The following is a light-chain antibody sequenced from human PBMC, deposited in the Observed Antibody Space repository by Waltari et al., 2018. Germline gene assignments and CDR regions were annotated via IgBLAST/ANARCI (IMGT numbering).Light chain of an antibody. CDR1: NIGGKR. J-gene: IGLJ2*01. CDR3: QVWDSSSDHHVV. Sequence: SYVMTQTPSLSVAPGKTARITCGGNNIGGKRVQWYQQKPGQAPVLVIYYDSDRPSDIPERFSGSNSGNRATLTISRVEAGDEADYYCQVWDSSSDHHVVFGGGTKLTVL. CDR2: YDS. V-gene: IGLV3-21*01.